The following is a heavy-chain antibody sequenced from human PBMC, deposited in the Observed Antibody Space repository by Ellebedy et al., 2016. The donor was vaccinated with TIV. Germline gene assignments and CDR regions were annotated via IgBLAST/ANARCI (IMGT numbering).Heavy chain of an antibody. CDR2: ISGSGGST. D-gene: IGHD6-19*01. V-gene: IGHV3-23*01. CDR1: GFTFTNYA. Sequence: GESLKISXVASGFTFTNYAMGWVRQAPGKGLEWVSLISGSGGSTYYADSVKGRFTISRDNSKSTLYLLMNSLRADDTAVYYCAKRDLVAGAGECWGQGTLVTVSS. J-gene: IGHJ1*01. CDR3: AKRDLVAGAGEC.